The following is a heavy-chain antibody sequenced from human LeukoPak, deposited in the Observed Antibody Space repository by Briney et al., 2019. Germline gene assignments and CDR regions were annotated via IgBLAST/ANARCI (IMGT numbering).Heavy chain of an antibody. J-gene: IGHJ4*02. CDR2: ISFDATKA. V-gene: IGHV3-30*04. CDR3: ARGRGATKKY. D-gene: IGHD1-26*01. Sequence: GGSLRLSCAASGFTFSRYALHWVRQAPGKGLEWVAVISFDATKAYYADAVKGRFSISRDNSNSTLFLQMNSLRENDTAVYHCARGRGATKKYWGQGPLVTVSS. CDR1: GFTFSRYA.